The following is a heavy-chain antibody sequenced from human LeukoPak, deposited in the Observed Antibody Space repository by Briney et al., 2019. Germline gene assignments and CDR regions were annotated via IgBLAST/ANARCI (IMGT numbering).Heavy chain of an antibody. CDR2: IYYSGST. D-gene: IGHD3-22*01. CDR1: GGSISSYY. Sequence: SETLSLTCTVSGGSISSYYWSWIRQHPGKGLEWIGYIYYSGSTYYNPSLKSRVTISVDTSKNQFSLKLSSVTAADTAVYYCARVSQMRYHDSSGSIYYYYYGMDVWGQGTTVTVSS. J-gene: IGHJ6*02. V-gene: IGHV4-59*06. CDR3: ARVSQMRYHDSSGSIYYYYYGMDV.